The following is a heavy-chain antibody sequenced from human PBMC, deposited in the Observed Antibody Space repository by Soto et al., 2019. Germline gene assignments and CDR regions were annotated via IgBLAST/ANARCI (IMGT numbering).Heavy chain of an antibody. CDR2: INAGNGNT. CDR1: GYTFTSYA. V-gene: IGHV1-3*01. Sequence: GASVKVSCKASGYTFTSYAMHWVRQAPGQRLEWMGWINAGNGNTKYSQKFQGRVTITRDTSASTAYMELSSLRSEDTAVYYCARDLSGYDFGTHFDYWGQGTLVTVSS. J-gene: IGHJ4*02. D-gene: IGHD5-12*01. CDR3: ARDLSGYDFGTHFDY.